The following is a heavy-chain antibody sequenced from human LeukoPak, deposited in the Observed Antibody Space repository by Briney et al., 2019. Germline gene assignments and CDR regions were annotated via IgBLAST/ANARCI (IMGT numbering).Heavy chain of an antibody. CDR3: ARAKDHLLLVGAPKGTTPFDY. V-gene: IGHV4-39*07. J-gene: IGHJ4*02. CDR2: IYYSGGT. CDR1: GGSISNSSYY. Sequence: SETLSLTCTVSGGSISNSSYYWGWIRQPPGKGLEWIGSIYYSGGTYYNPSLKSRVTISVDTSRNQFSLKLSSVTAADTAVYYCARAKDHLLLVGAPKGTTPFDYWGQGTLVTVSS. D-gene: IGHD1-26*01.